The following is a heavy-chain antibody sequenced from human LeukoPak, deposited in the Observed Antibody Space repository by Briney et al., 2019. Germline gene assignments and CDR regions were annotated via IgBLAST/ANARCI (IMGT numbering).Heavy chain of an antibody. D-gene: IGHD2-8*02. CDR2: IRYDGSNK. Sequence: GGSLRLSCAASGFTFSSYGMHWVRQAPGKGLESVAFIRYDGSNKYYADSVKGRFTISRDNSKNTLYLQMNSLRAEDTAVYYCAKSGPPHYYYYYYYMDVWGKGTTVTVSS. V-gene: IGHV3-30*02. CDR3: AKSGPPHYYYYYYYMDV. J-gene: IGHJ6*03. CDR1: GFTFSSYG.